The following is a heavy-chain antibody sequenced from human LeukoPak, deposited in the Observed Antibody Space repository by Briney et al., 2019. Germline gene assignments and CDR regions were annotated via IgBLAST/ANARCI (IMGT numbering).Heavy chain of an antibody. CDR2: ISSGGGTI. V-gene: IGHV3-48*03. J-gene: IGHJ4*02. CDR1: GFTFSSYE. CDR3: AGGLRYALN. D-gene: IGHD3-9*01. Sequence: PGGSLRLSCAASGFTFSSYEMNWVRQAPGKGLEWVSYISSGGGTIYYADSVEGRFTISRDNAKNSLYLQMNSLRAEDTAVYYCAGGLRYALNWGQGTLVTVSS.